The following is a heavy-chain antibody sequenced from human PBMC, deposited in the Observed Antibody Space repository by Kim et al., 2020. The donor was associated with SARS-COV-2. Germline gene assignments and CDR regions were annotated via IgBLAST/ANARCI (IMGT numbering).Heavy chain of an antibody. D-gene: IGHD3-10*01. Sequence: SPQGRVTISVDTSKNQFSLKRSSVTAAGTAVYYCARGRGITMVRGRMLDYWGQGTLVTVSS. V-gene: IGHV4-34*01. J-gene: IGHJ4*02. CDR3: ARGRGITMVRGRMLDY.